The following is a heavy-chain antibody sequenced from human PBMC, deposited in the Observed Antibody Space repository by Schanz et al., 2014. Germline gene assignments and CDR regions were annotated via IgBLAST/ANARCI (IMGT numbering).Heavy chain of an antibody. J-gene: IGHJ4*02. CDR1: GFTFSSYA. V-gene: IGHV3-23*04. CDR3: VRDIGGDQTDY. CDR2: ISGSGVTI. D-gene: IGHD4-17*01. Sequence: VQLVESGGGVVQPGRSLRLSCAASGFTFSSYAMSWVRQTPGKGLEWVSVISGSGVTIYYADSVKGRFTISRDNSMNTLHLQMDGLRVEDTAVYYCVRDIGGDQTDYWGQGTLVTVSS.